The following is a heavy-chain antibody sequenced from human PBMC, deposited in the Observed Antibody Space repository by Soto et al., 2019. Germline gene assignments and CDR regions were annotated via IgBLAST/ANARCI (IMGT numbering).Heavy chain of an antibody. CDR2: ISPRSGSA. CDR1: GYTFSDYY. Sequence: ASVKVSCKASGYTFSDYYIHWVRQAPGQGLEWMGWISPRSGSANFAQSFQGRVSMTRDTSITTAYMELRRLKSDDTAVYYCARGPYSRPAYGMDFWCQATTVSDSS. J-gene: IGHJ6*02. D-gene: IGHD6-6*01. V-gene: IGHV1-2*02. CDR3: ARGPYSRPAYGMDF.